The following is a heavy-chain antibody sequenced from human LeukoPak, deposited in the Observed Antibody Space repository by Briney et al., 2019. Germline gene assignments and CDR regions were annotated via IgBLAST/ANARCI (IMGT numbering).Heavy chain of an antibody. Sequence: ASVKVSCKASGYTLTSYSINWVRQAPGQGLEWMGWISSYNGNTNYAQKLQGRVTMTTDTSTSTAYMELRSLRSDDTAVYYCARGPSSGWHKADYWGQGTLVTVSS. J-gene: IGHJ4*02. D-gene: IGHD6-19*01. V-gene: IGHV1-18*01. CDR2: ISSYNGNT. CDR1: GYTLTSYS. CDR3: ARGPSSGWHKADY.